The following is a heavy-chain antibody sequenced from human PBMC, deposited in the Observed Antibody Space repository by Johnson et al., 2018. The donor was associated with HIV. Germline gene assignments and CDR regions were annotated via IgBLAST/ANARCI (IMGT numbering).Heavy chain of an antibody. V-gene: IGHV3-30*18. Sequence: QVQLVESGGGLVQPGRSLRLSCAVSGFTFSNYGMHWVRQAPGKRLEWVAFISYDGSNKYYADSVKGRFPISRDNSKTTLSLQMNSLRAEDTAVYYCAKKGGQYSGSHDAFDIWGQGTMVTVSS. J-gene: IGHJ3*02. D-gene: IGHD6-6*01. CDR3: AKKGGQYSGSHDAFDI. CDR2: ISYDGSNK. CDR1: GFTFSNYG.